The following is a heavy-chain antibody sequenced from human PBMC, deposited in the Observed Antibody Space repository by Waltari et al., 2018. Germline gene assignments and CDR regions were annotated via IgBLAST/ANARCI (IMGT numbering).Heavy chain of an antibody. J-gene: IGHJ3*02. D-gene: IGHD4-17*01. Sequence: QVQLQESGPGLVKPSETLSLTCAVSGYSISSGYYWGWIRQPPGKGLEWSGSIYHSGCTYYHPSRKSPVTISVDTSKNRFSRKLSAVTAADTAVYYCAGATVTTSSACDIWGQGTMVTVSS. V-gene: IGHV4-38-2*01. CDR3: AGATVTTSSACDI. CDR1: GYSISSGYY. CDR2: IYHSGCT.